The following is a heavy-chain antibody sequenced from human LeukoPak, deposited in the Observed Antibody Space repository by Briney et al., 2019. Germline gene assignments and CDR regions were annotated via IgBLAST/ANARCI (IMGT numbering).Heavy chain of an antibody. J-gene: IGHJ4*02. CDR3: ASGQDSSGYYRIYDY. Sequence: GGSLRLSCAASGFTFISYAMHWVRQAPGKGLEWVAVISYDGSNKYYADSVKGRFTISRDNSKNTLYLQMNSLRAEDTAVYYCASGQDSSGYYRIYDYWGQGTLVTVSS. D-gene: IGHD3-22*01. V-gene: IGHV3-30-3*01. CDR1: GFTFISYA. CDR2: ISYDGSNK.